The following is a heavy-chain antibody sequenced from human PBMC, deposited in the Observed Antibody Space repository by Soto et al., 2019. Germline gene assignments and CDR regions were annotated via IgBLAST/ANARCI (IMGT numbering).Heavy chain of an antibody. J-gene: IGHJ6*01. D-gene: IGHD3-22*01. V-gene: IGHV3-30*18. CDR3: GKDLHHSSGYFFTVRLNAMDV. Sequence: GGSLRLSCAASGFTFSSYGMHWVRQAPGKGLEWVALMSYDGTNEYYADSVKGRFTISRDNSKNMLFLQINSLRAEDTAVYYCGKDLHHSSGYFFTVRLNAMDVWGQGTTVTVSS. CDR2: MSYDGTNE. CDR1: GFTFSSYG.